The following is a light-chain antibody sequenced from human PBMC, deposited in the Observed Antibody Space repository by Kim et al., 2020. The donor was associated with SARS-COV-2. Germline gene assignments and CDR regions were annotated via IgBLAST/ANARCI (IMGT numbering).Light chain of an antibody. CDR2: KNE. Sequence: GQRVTISCSGSSSNSGSNYVYWYKQLPGTAPKLLIYKNERRPSGVPDRISGSESDTSASLAISGLRSEDEADYYCGAWDDSLSSWVFGGGTKLTVL. CDR1: SSNSGSNY. CDR3: GAWDDSLSSWV. V-gene: IGLV1-47*01. J-gene: IGLJ3*02.